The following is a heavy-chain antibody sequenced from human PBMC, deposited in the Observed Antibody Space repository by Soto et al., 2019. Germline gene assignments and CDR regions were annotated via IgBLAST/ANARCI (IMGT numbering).Heavy chain of an antibody. CDR3: ARDGVAAGNINFDY. D-gene: IGHD6-19*01. CDR1: GGTFSSYS. V-gene: IGHV1-3*01. Sequence: ASVKVSCKASGGTFSSYSISWVRQAPVQSLEWMGWISGDSGNTKYSPKLQDRVTITRDTSASTAYMELSSLRSEDTALYYCARDGVAAGNINFDYWGQGTLVTVSS. CDR2: ISGDSGNT. J-gene: IGHJ4*01.